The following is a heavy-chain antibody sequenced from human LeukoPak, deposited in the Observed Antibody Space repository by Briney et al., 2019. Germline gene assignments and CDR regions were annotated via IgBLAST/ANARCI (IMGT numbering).Heavy chain of an antibody. J-gene: IGHJ3*02. D-gene: IGHD3-22*01. Sequence: QSGGSLRLSCAASGFTFSSYAMSWVRQAPGKGLEWVSGLSDSGSRTYYEDSVKGRFTISRDNSKNTLYLQMNSLRAEDTAVYYCAKDRAITMIVVVITTADAFDIWGQGTMVTVSS. CDR1: GFTFSSYA. V-gene: IGHV3-23*01. CDR2: LSDSGSRT. CDR3: AKDRAITMIVVVITTADAFDI.